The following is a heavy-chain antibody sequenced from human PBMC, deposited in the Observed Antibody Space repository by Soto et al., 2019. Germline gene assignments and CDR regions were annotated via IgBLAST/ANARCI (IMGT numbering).Heavy chain of an antibody. J-gene: IGHJ6*03. CDR2: IYYSGST. D-gene: IGHD4-17*01. V-gene: IGHV4-59*01. CDR1: GGSISSYY. CDR3: ARDRATVTEGDYYYYYMYV. Sequence: SETLSLTCTVSGGSISSYYWSWIRQPPGKGLEWIGYIYYSGSTNYNPSVQSRVTISENTSKNQFSLKLSSVTAADTAVYYCARDRATVTEGDYYYYYMYVWGKGTTVTVSS.